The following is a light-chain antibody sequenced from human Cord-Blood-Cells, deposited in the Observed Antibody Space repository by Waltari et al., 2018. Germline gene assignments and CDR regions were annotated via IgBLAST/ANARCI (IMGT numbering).Light chain of an antibody. CDR1: SSDVGSYNL. Sequence: QSALTQPASVSGSPGQSITISCPGTSSDVGSYNLVPWYQQHPGKAPKLMIYGVSKRPSGVSNRFSGSKSGNTASLTISGLQAEDEADYYCCSYAGSSTVVFGGGTKLTVL. V-gene: IGLV2-23*02. CDR2: GVS. CDR3: CSYAGSSTVV. J-gene: IGLJ2*01.